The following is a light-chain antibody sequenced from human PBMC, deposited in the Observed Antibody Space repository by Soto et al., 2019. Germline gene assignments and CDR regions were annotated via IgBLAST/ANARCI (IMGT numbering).Light chain of an antibody. CDR2: DVT. CDR3: SSDTTSSTLV. V-gene: IGLV2-14*03. J-gene: IGLJ3*02. CDR1: SSDVGAYNY. Sequence: QSALTQPASVSGSPGQSITISCTGTSSDVGAYNYVSWYQQLPDKAPQLIIYDVTYRPSGVSNRFAGSKSGNTASLTISGLQAEDAADYFCSSDTTSSTLVFGGGTKLTVL.